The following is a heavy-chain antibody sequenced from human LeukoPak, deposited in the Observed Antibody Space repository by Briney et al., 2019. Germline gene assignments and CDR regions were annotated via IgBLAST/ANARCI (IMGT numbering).Heavy chain of an antibody. V-gene: IGHV4-61*01. D-gene: IGHD3-10*01. CDR2: IYYSGST. Sequence: SETLSLTCTVSGGSVSSGSYYWNWIRQPPGKGLEWIGYIYYSGSTNYNPSLNSRVTISVDTSKNQFSLKLSSVTAADTAVYSCARARSGAYYYGMDVWGQGTTVTVSS. J-gene: IGHJ6*02. CDR3: ARARSGAYYYGMDV. CDR1: GGSVSSGSYY.